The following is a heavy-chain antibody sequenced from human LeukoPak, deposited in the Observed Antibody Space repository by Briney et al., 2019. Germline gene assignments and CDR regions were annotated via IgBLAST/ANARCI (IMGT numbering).Heavy chain of an antibody. J-gene: IGHJ4*02. V-gene: IGHV6-1*01. D-gene: IGHD6-13*01. Sequence: SQTLSLTCALSGDIVSSSSATWNWIRQSPSRGLEWLGRTYYRSKWYNDYALSVKSRITINSDTSKNQFSLQLNSVTPEDTAVYYCARRSVSATSTAYFFDFWGQGTLVTVSS. CDR3: ARRSVSATSTAYFFDF. CDR2: TYYRSKWYN. CDR1: GDIVSSSSAT.